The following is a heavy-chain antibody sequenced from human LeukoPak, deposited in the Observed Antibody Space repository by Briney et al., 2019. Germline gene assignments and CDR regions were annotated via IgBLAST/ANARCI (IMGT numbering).Heavy chain of an antibody. CDR1: GGSISSYY. Sequence: SETLSLTCTVSGGSISSYYWSWIRQPPGKGLEWIGYIDNSGRTNYNPSLKSRVTISLDTSKNQFSLKLSSVTAADTAVNSCARNGGSYSFDYWGQGTLVTVSS. J-gene: IGHJ4*02. V-gene: IGHV4-59*01. CDR3: ARNGGSYSFDY. D-gene: IGHD1-26*01. CDR2: IDNSGRT.